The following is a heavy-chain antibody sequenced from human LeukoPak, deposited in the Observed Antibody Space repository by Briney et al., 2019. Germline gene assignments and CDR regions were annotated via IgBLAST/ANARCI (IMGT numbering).Heavy chain of an antibody. Sequence: GGSLRLSCAASGFTVSSNYMNWVRQAPGKGLEWVSVIYGGGKTYYADSVKGRFTLSRDNSKNMLFLQMNGLRVEDTAVYYCARDQATMIRNGFDVWGQGTTVTVSS. J-gene: IGHJ6*02. D-gene: IGHD3-10*01. CDR3: ARDQATMIRNGFDV. CDR2: IYGGGKT. V-gene: IGHV3-53*01. CDR1: GFTVSSNY.